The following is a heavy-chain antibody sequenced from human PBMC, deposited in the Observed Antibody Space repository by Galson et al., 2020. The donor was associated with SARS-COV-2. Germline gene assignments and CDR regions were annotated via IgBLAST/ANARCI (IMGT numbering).Heavy chain of an antibody. CDR2: IYHSGST. CDR3: ARDDSSGYLGVPLDY. V-gene: IGHV4-38-2*02. D-gene: IGHD3-22*01. J-gene: IGHJ4*02. CDR1: GYSISSGYY. Sequence: SETLSLTCTVSGYSISSGYYWGWIRQPPGKGLEWIGSIYHSGSTYYNPSLKSRVTISVDTSKNQFSLKPSSVTAADTAVYYCARDDSSGYLGVPLDYWGQGTLVTVAS.